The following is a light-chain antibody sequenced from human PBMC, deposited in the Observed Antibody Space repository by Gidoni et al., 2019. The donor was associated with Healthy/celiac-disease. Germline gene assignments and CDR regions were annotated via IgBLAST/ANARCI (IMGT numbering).Light chain of an antibody. V-gene: IGLV2-14*03. CDR1: SSDGGGYNY. CDR2: DVS. Sequence: QSALTQPASGSGSPGQSITISCTGTSSDGGGYNYVSWYHHHPGKAPKLVIYDVSNRPSGVSNRFSGSKSGNTASLTISGLQAEDEADYYCSSYTSSSTVFGGGTKLTVL. CDR3: SSYTSSSTV. J-gene: IGLJ3*02.